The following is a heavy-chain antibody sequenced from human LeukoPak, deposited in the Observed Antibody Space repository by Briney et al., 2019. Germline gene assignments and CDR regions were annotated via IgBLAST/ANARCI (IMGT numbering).Heavy chain of an antibody. D-gene: IGHD2-21*01. J-gene: IGHJ4*02. CDR2: ISSNGGST. Sequence: PGGSLRLSCSASGFTFSSYAMHWVRQAPGKGLEYASAISSNGGSTYYADSVKGRFTISRDNSKNTLYLQMSSLRAEDTAVYYCVGIAFKHYFDYWGQGPLVTVSS. CDR3: VGIAFKHYFDY. V-gene: IGHV3-64D*06. CDR1: GFTFSSYA.